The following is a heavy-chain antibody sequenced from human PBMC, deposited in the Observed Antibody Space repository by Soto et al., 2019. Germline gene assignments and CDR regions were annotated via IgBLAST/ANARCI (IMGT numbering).Heavy chain of an antibody. CDR1: GDSISGYY. V-gene: IGHV4-4*07. J-gene: IGHJ3*01. CDR3: ARGDVFDR. CDR2: IDSSGNA. Sequence: QVQLQESGPGLVKPSETVSLICTVSGDSISGYYWSWIRQPAGKGLEWIGRIDSSGNANYNPSLKSRASMSVNMSKNQFSLKVTSVTAADTAMYYCARGDVFDRWGQGTKVSFSS.